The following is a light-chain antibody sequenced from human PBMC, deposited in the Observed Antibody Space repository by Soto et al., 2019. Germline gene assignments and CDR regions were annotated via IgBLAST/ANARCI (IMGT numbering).Light chain of an antibody. V-gene: IGLV1-51*01. CDR1: TSNIGNNY. Sequence: QSVLTQPRSVSAAPGQKVTIFCSGSTSNIGNNYVSWYQQLPGTAPKLLIYDDNKRPSGIPDRFSGSKSGSSATLGITGLQTGDEADYYCGTWDSSLSVVVFGGGTKLTVL. CDR3: GTWDSSLSVVV. CDR2: DDN. J-gene: IGLJ3*02.